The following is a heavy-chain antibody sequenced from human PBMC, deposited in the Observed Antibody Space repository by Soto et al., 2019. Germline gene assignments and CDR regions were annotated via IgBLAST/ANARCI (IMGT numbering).Heavy chain of an antibody. Sequence: GGSLRLSSAASGFTFSSYDMHWVRQATGKGLEWVSAIGTAGDPYYPGSVKGRFTISRENAKNSLYLQMNSLRAGDTAVYYCARGGPGPYYDFWSGYYFRGMDVWGQGTTVTVSS. V-gene: IGHV3-13*05. CDR3: ARGGPGPYYDFWSGYYFRGMDV. J-gene: IGHJ6*02. CDR1: GFTFSSYD. CDR2: IGTAGDP. D-gene: IGHD3-3*01.